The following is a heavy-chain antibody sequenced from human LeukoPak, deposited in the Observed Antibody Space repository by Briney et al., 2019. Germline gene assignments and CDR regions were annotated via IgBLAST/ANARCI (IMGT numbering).Heavy chain of an antibody. CDR2: IYYSGST. V-gene: IGHV4-59*01. CDR3: ARVVSDCYGSGSQLHDP. J-gene: IGHJ5*02. CDR1: GGSISSYY. D-gene: IGHD3-10*01. Sequence: SETLSLTCTVSGGSISSYYWSWIRQPPGKGLEWIGYIYYSGSTNYNPSLKSRVTISVDTSKNQFSLKLSSVTAADTAVYYCARVVSDCYGSGSQLHDPWGQGTLVTVSS.